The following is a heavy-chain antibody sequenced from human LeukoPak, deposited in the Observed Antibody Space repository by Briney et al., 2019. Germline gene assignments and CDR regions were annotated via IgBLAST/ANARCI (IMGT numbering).Heavy chain of an antibody. CDR3: ARVGRSLSGSHYYFDY. D-gene: IGHD1-26*01. J-gene: IGHJ4*02. Sequence: SETLSLTCIVSGGSISSYYWSWIRQPAGKGLEWIGRIYTSGSTNYNPSLKSRVTMSVDTSKNQFSLKLSSVTAADTAVYYCARVGRSLSGSHYYFDYWGQGTLVTVSS. CDR1: GGSISSYY. CDR2: IYTSGST. V-gene: IGHV4-4*07.